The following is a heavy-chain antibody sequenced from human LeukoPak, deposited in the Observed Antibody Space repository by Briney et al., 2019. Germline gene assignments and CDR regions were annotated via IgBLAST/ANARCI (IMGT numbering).Heavy chain of an antibody. Sequence: SETLSLTCTVSGDSISSGDYYWSWIRQPAGKGLEWIGRISSSGSTNYNPSLKSRVTISVDTSKNQFSLKLSSVTAADTAVYYCARHGPYYYGSGSYLEFYFDHWGQGTLVTVSS. V-gene: IGHV4-61*02. J-gene: IGHJ4*02. CDR1: GDSISSGDYY. D-gene: IGHD3-10*01. CDR3: ARHGPYYYGSGSYLEFYFDH. CDR2: ISSSGST.